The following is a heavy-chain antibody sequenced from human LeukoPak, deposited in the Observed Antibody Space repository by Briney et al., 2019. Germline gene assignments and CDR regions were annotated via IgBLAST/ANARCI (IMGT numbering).Heavy chain of an antibody. CDR2: LSYDETSK. V-gene: IGHV3-30*12. J-gene: IGHJ4*02. CDR1: GVSLSSYG. CDR3: AKDLFRSSGLDY. Sequence: GALRLSCEVTGVSLSSYGMHWVRQAPGKGLEWVAWLSYDETSKSTAASLKGRFAISRDNSKDTLYLQMNSLSAEGTAVYYCAKDLFRSSGLDYWGQGTLVTVSS. D-gene: IGHD6-6*01.